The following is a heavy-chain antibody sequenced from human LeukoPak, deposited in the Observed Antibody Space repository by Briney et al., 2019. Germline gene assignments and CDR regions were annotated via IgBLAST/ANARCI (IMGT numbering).Heavy chain of an antibody. Sequence: GSLRLSCVASGIIFRNNYMTWVRQAPGKGLEWVSVIYNGGSIYYGDSVKGRFTISADNSRNMVYLQMNGLRAEDTAVYYCARTGGGNSGPFDYWGQGTLVTVSS. J-gene: IGHJ4*02. CDR3: ARTGGGNSGPFDY. CDR1: GIIFRNNY. CDR2: IYNGGSI. V-gene: IGHV3-53*01. D-gene: IGHD4-23*01.